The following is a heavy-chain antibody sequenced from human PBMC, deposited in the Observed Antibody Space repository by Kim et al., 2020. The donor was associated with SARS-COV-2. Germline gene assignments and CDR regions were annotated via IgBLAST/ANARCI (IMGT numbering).Heavy chain of an antibody. V-gene: IGHV6-1*01. J-gene: IGHJ3*02. CDR3: ARDTPGQKAFDI. Sequence: DYAVSVKSRITINPDTSNDPFSWQLNSVTLEDTAVYYCARDTPGQKAFDIWGQGTMVTVSS.